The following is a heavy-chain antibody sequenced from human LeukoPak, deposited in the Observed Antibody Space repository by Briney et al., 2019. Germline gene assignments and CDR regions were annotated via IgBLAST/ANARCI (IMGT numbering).Heavy chain of an antibody. CDR1: GGSFSGYY. J-gene: IGHJ5*02. CDR3: ARSTLGYCSSTSCQNWFDP. CDR2: INHSGST. Sequence: PSETLSLTCAVYGGSFSGYYWSWIRQPPGKGLDWIGEINHSGSTNYNPSLKSRVTISVDTSKNQFSLKLSSVTAADTAVYYCARSTLGYCSSTSCQNWFDPWGQGTLVTVSS. D-gene: IGHD2-2*01. V-gene: IGHV4-34*01.